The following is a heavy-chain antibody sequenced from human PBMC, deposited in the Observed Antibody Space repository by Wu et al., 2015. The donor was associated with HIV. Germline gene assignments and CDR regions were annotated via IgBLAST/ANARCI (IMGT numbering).Heavy chain of an antibody. Sequence: QVQLQESGPGLARPSQTLSLTCSVSGDSISSGGYYWNWIRQSPGKGLEWLGYIYYNGITYYNPSVKSRVSMTVDTSKNQFSLNLTSMTGADTAVYFCARAATVTTGFDFWGQGKLVAVSS. CDR3: ARAATVTTGFDF. CDR2: IYYNGIT. V-gene: IGHV4-30-4*08. J-gene: IGHJ4*02. D-gene: IGHD1-14*01. CDR1: GDSISSGGYY.